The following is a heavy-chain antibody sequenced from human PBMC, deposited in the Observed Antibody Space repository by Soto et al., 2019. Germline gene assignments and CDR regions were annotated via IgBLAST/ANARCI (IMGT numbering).Heavy chain of an antibody. Sequence: QVQLQESGPGLVKPSEPLSLTCTVSGGSISSYYWSWIRQPPGKGLEWIGYIYYSGSNNYNPSLRSRVTISVDTSKNQFSLTLSSVTAADTAVYYCARVSSRVGNAFDIWGQGTMVTVSS. V-gene: IGHV4-59*13. CDR1: GGSISSYY. D-gene: IGHD2-2*01. CDR2: IYYSGSN. J-gene: IGHJ3*02. CDR3: ARVSSRVGNAFDI.